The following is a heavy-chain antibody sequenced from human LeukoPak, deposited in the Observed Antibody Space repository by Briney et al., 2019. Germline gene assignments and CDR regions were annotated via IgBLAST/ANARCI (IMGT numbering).Heavy chain of an antibody. V-gene: IGHV3-33*01. J-gene: IGHJ4*02. D-gene: IGHD3-22*01. CDR2: VWYDGSKK. CDR3: ARALRGSHYHDSSGYCDY. Sequence: GGSLRLSCAASGFTFSSYGMHWVCQAPGKGLEWVAVVWYDGSKKYSADSVKGRITISRDDSKNTLYLQMNSLRAEDTAVYYCARALRGSHYHDSSGYCDYWGQGTLVTVSS. CDR1: GFTFSSYG.